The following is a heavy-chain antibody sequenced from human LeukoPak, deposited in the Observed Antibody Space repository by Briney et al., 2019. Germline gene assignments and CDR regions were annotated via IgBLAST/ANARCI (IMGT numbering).Heavy chain of an antibody. J-gene: IGHJ4*02. CDR2: VIPIFGTE. Sequence: GVSVNLFCEASGGTFSIYAILCVRQAPGQGREGGGGVIPIFGTENYAQKFQCRGTITADESTSTAYMELSILRSEDTAVYFCARVEYYGSGSYLGGASIWGQGTLVTVSS. D-gene: IGHD3-10*01. CDR1: GGTFSIYA. CDR3: ARVEYYGSGSYLGGASI. V-gene: IGHV1-69*01.